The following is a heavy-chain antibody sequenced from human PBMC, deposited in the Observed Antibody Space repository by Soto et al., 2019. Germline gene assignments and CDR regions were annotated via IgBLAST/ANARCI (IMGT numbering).Heavy chain of an antibody. Sequence: PGESLKISCKGSGYSFTSYWIGWVRQMPGKGLEWMGIIYPGDSDTRYSPSFQGQVTISADKSISTAYLQWSSLKASDPAMYYCARLGSAATLGYYYYYYMDVWGKGTTVTVSS. J-gene: IGHJ6*03. CDR3: ARLGSAATLGYYYYYYMDV. CDR2: IYPGDSDT. CDR1: GYSFTSYW. V-gene: IGHV5-51*01. D-gene: IGHD6-13*01.